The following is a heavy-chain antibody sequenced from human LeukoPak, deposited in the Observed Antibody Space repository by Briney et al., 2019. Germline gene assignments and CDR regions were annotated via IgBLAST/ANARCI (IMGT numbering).Heavy chain of an antibody. D-gene: IGHD3-22*01. J-gene: IGHJ3*02. V-gene: IGHV1-69*13. CDR1: GGTFSSYA. CDR3: ARDSASDSSGYPNKDDAFDI. CDR2: IIPIFGTA. Sequence: GASVKVSCKASGGTFSSYANSWVRQAPGQGLEWMGGIIPIFGTANYAQKFQGRVTITADESTSTAYMELSSLRSEDTAVYYCARDSASDSSGYPNKDDAFDIWGQGTMVTVSS.